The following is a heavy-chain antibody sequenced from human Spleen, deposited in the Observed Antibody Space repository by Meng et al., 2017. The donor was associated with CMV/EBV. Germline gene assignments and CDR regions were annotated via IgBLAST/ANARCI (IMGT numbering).Heavy chain of an antibody. Sequence: GESLKISCEASGFTFSDQDMSWVRQAPGKGLEWVSAINTRGGSTTYADPVKGRFSISRDNYQDTLYLQMNSLRAEDTAVYYCARDFRSGYYPIDYWGQGTLVTVSS. J-gene: IGHJ4*02. V-gene: IGHV3-23*01. CDR1: GFTFSDQD. D-gene: IGHD3-3*01. CDR3: ARDFRSGYYPIDY. CDR2: INTRGGST.